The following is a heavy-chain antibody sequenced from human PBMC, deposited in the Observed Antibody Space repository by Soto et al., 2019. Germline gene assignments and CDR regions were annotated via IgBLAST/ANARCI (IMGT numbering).Heavy chain of an antibody. J-gene: IGHJ5*02. CDR1: GASIRSGGYY. Sequence: PSETLSLTCTVSGASIRSGGYYFSWVRQRPGKGLEWMGYIYYSGNTHYNPSLKSRLIISVDTSKNHFSLNLNSVTAADTAMYYRGEALLRAKVRWFDNWGRGTL. CDR3: GEALLRAKVRWFDN. V-gene: IGHV4-31*02. D-gene: IGHD3-22*01. CDR2: IYYSGNT.